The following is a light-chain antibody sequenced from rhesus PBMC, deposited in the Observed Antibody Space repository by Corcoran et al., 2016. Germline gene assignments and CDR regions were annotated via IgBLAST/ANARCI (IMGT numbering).Light chain of an antibody. J-gene: IGKJ2*01. CDR3: QHGYDTPYS. V-gene: IGKV1-21*01. Sequence: DIQMTQSPSSLSVSVGDTVTITCRASQGIAGWLAWSQQKPGKAPKLLIYRASSLQSGVPSRFSGSGSGTNFTLTISSLQSEDFATYYCQHGYDTPYSFGQGTKVEIK. CDR2: RAS. CDR1: QGIAGW.